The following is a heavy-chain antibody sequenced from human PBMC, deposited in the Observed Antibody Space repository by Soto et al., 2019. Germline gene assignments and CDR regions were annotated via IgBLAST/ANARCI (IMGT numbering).Heavy chain of an antibody. D-gene: IGHD3-10*01. CDR1: GYTFTSYD. J-gene: IGHJ5*02. V-gene: IGHV1-8*01. CDR3: ARRRAQYGSGSYWFDP. CDR2: MNPNSGNT. Sequence: QVQLVQSGAEVKKPGASVKVSCKASGYTFTSYDIKWVRQATGQGLEWMGWMNPNSGNTGYAQKFQGRVTMTRNTSISTAYMELSSLRSEDTAVYYCARRRAQYGSGSYWFDPWGQGTLVTVSS.